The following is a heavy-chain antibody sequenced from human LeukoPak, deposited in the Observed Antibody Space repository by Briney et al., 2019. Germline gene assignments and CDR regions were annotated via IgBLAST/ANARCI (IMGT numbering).Heavy chain of an antibody. D-gene: IGHD4-17*01. CDR3: ARDLVTVTKGFDI. J-gene: IGHJ3*02. CDR2: ISYIGTT. Sequence: PSETLSLTCAVSGDSFSSHYWTWIRQPPGRGLEWIGYISYIGTTNYNPSLKSRVTISIGTSKNQFSLKLSSVTTADTAVYYCARDLVTVTKGFDIWGLGTMVSVSS. CDR1: GDSFSSHY. V-gene: IGHV4-59*11.